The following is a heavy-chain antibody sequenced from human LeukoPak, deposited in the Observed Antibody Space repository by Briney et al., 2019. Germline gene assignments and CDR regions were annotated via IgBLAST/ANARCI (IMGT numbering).Heavy chain of an antibody. V-gene: IGHV3-23*01. CDR3: AKLPYIAVAGFYYFDY. CDR2: ISGSGGGT. Sequence: KPGGPLRLSCAASGFTFSSYAMSWVRQAPGEGLEWVSTISGSGGGTYSADSVKGRFTISRDNSKNTLYLQMNSLRAEDTAVYYCAKLPYIAVAGFYYFDYWGQGTLVTVSS. D-gene: IGHD6-19*01. CDR1: GFTFSSYA. J-gene: IGHJ4*02.